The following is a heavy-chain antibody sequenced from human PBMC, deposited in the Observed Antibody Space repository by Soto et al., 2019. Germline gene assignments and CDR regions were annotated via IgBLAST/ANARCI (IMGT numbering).Heavy chain of an antibody. CDR3: ARDPPDFNSGFDS. Sequence: PSQTLSLTCAMCGDSVSNNGATWNWIRQSPSRGLEWLGRAYYRSRWQYDYATSVRSRITIIPDTSKNQFSLQLTSVTPEDTAVYYCARDPPDFNSGFDSWGQGSLVTVSS. D-gene: IGHD1-26*01. V-gene: IGHV6-1*01. J-gene: IGHJ4*02. CDR2: AYYRSRWQY. CDR1: GDSVSNNGAT.